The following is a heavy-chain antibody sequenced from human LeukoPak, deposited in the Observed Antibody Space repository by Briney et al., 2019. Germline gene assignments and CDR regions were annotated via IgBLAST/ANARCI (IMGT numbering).Heavy chain of an antibody. Sequence: GGSLRLSCAASGFTVSSNYMSWVRQAPGKGLEWVSVIYSGGSTYYADSVKGRFTISRDNSKNTLYLQMNSLRAEDTAVYYCAKALRYCSSTSCPFSWGQGTLVTVSS. D-gene: IGHD2-2*01. CDR1: GFTVSSNY. CDR2: IYSGGST. J-gene: IGHJ5*02. V-gene: IGHV3-53*01. CDR3: AKALRYCSSTSCPFS.